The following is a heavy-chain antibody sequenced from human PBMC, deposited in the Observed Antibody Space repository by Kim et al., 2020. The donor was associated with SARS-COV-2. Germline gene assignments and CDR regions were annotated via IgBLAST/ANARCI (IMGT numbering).Heavy chain of an antibody. CDR2: QDGSYK. V-gene: IGHV3-7*01. CDR3: AKCFDY. Sequence: QDGSYKYYVDSVKGRFIISRDNAKNSLYLQMNSLRAEDTAVYYCAKCFDYWGQGSLVTVSS. J-gene: IGHJ4*02.